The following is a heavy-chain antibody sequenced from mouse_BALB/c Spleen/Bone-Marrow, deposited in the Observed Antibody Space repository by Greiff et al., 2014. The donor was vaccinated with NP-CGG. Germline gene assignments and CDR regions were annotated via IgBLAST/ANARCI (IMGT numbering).Heavy chain of an antibody. J-gene: IGHJ4*01. CDR2: INSNGGST. V-gene: IGHV5-6-3*01. CDR1: GFTFSSYG. Sequence: EVQLVESGGGLVQPGGSLKLSCAASGFTFSSYGMSWVRQTPDKRLELVATINSNGGSTYYPDSVKGRSTISRDNAKNTLYLQMSSLKSEDTAMYYCAREDYYYAMDYWGQGTSVTVSS. CDR3: AREDYYYAMDY.